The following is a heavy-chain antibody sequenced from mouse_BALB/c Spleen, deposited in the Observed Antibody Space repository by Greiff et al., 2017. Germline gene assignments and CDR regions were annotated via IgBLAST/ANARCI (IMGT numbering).Heavy chain of an antibody. CDR1: GFTFSSYA. CDR3: ARDRDDGYYRRFAY. V-gene: IGHV5-9-4*01. CDR2: ISSGGSYT. J-gene: IGHJ3*01. D-gene: IGHD2-3*01. Sequence: VQLVESGGGLVKPGGSLKLSCAASGFTFSSYAMSWVRQSPEKRLEWVAEISSGGSYTYYPDTVTGRFTISRDNAKNTLYLEMSSLRSEDTAMYYCARDRDDGYYRRFAYWGQGTLVTVSA.